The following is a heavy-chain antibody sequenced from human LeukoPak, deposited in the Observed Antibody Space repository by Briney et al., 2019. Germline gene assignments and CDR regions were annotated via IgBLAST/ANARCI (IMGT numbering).Heavy chain of an antibody. Sequence: SETLSLTCAVYGGSFSGYYWSWIRQPPGKGLEWIGEINHSGSTNYNPSLMSRVTISVDTSKNQFSLKLSSVTAADTAVYYCARFNPLDIVVVVAATPAGWYFDLWGRGTLVTVSS. CDR1: GGSFSGYY. CDR2: INHSGST. J-gene: IGHJ2*01. V-gene: IGHV4-34*01. D-gene: IGHD2-15*01. CDR3: ARFNPLDIVVVVAATPAGWYFDL.